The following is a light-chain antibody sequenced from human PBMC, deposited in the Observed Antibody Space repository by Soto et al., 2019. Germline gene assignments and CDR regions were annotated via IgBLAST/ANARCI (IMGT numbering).Light chain of an antibody. CDR1: QSVGSD. J-gene: IGKJ2*01. Sequence: EIVMTRSPATLSVSPGGRVTLSCRASQSVGSDLAWYQQKPGQAPRLLIFAASARATGIPARFSGSGSGTEFTLTISSLQSEDFALYYCQHYNNWPPEYTFGQGTKLEIK. CDR3: QHYNNWPPEYT. V-gene: IGKV3-15*01. CDR2: AAS.